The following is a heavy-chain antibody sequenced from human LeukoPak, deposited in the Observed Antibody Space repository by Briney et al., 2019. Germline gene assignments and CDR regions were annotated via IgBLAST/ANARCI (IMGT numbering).Heavy chain of an antibody. V-gene: IGHV1-69*04. CDR3: AGDYGDCYFDY. D-gene: IGHD4-17*01. Sequence: SVKVSCKASGGTFSSYTISWVRQAPGQGLEWMGRIIPILGIANYAQEFQGRVTITADKSTSTAYMELSSLRSEDTAVYYCAGDYGDCYFDYWGQGTLVTVSS. J-gene: IGHJ4*02. CDR2: IIPILGIA. CDR1: GGTFSSYT.